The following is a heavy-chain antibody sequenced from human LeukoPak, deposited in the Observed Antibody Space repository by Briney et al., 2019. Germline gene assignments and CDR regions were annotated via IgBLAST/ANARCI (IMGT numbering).Heavy chain of an antibody. CDR3: ARGPGYSYGYAFDI. D-gene: IGHD5-18*01. Sequence: PGGSLRLSCAASGFTFSSYSMNWVRQAPGKGLEWVSSISSSSSYIYYADSVKGRFTISRDNAKNSLYLQMNSLRAEDTAVYYCARGPGYSYGYAFDIWGQGTMVTVSS. V-gene: IGHV3-21*01. J-gene: IGHJ3*02. CDR2: ISSSSSYI. CDR1: GFTFSSYS.